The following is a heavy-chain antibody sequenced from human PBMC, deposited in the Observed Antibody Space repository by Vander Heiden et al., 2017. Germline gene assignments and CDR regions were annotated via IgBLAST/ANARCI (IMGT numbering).Heavy chain of an antibody. Sequence: QVQLVESGGGVVQPGRSLRLSCAASGFTFSSYAMHWVRQAPGKGLEWVAVISYDGSNKYYADSEKGRFTISRDNSKNTLYLQMNSLRAEDTAVYYCARERPVLRQYYFDYWGQGTLVTVSS. CDR1: GFTFSSYA. CDR2: ISYDGSNK. CDR3: ARERPVLRQYYFDY. D-gene: IGHD3-16*01. J-gene: IGHJ4*02. V-gene: IGHV3-30*04.